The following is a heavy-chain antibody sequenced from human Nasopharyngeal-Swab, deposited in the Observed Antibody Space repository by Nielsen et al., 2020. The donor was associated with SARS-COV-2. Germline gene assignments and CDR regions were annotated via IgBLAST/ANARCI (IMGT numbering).Heavy chain of an antibody. CDR1: GYTFTSYA. CDR3: AAVYCSSTSCHDAFDI. V-gene: IGHV1-58*02. CDR2: INAGSGNT. D-gene: IGHD2-2*01. J-gene: IGHJ3*02. Sequence: SVKVSCKASGYTFTSYAMHWVRQAPGQRLEWMGWINAGSGNTNYAQKFQERVTITRDMSTSTAYMELSSLRSEDTAVYYCAAVYCSSTSCHDAFDIWGQGTMVTVSS.